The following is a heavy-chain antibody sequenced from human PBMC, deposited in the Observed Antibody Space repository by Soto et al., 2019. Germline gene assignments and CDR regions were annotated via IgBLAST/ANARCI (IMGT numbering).Heavy chain of an antibody. V-gene: IGHV3-53*01. CDR2: IYSGGYT. J-gene: IGHJ4*02. CDR1: GFTVSNNY. D-gene: IGHD3-10*01. CDR3: APHPGGGGY. Sequence: VQLVESGGGLIQPGGSLRLSCAVSGFTVSNNYMSWVRQAPGKGLEGVSVIYSGGYTAYGDSVKGRFTISRDNSNTHINLQRKSLRPRGPGVFFRAPHPGGGGYWGQGTLVTVSS.